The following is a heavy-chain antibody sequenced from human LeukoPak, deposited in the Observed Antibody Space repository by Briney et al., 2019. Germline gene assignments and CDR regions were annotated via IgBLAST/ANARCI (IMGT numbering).Heavy chain of an antibody. J-gene: IGHJ4*02. CDR3: TTDPLAMVNIPFDY. CDR1: GFTFTTYW. V-gene: IGHV3-7*03. D-gene: IGHD2-8*01. Sequence: GGSLRLSCAASGFTFTTYWMSWVRQAPGKGLEWVANIKQDGSEKYYVDSVKGRFTISRDNAKNSLYLQMNSLKTEDTAVYYCTTDPLAMVNIPFDYWGQGTLVTVSS. CDR2: IKQDGSEK.